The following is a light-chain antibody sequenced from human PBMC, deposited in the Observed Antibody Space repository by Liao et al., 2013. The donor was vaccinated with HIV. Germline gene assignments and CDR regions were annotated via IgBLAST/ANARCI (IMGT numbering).Light chain of an antibody. CDR1: KLGDRY. J-gene: IGLJ1*01. CDR2: QDT. CDR3: QAWDHPTLYV. V-gene: IGLV3-1*01. Sequence: SYELTQPPSVSVSPGQTASITCSGDKLGDRYVSWIQQRPGQSPLLVIYQDTKRPSAIPERFSGSNSGNTATLTISGTQVIDEADYYCQAWDHPTLYVFGTGTKVTVL.